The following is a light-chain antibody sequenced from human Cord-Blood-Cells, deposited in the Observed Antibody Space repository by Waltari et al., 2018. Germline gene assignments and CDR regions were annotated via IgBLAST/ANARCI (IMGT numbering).Light chain of an antibody. V-gene: IGLV2-23*01. Sequence: QSALTQPASVSGYPGQSITIPCTGTSSDGGCYNLVSWYQQHPGKAPKLMIYEGSKRPSGVSNRFSGSKSGNTASLTISGLQAEDEADYYCCSYAGSSYVVFGGGTKLTVL. CDR3: CSYAGSSYVV. CDR1: SSDGGCYNL. CDR2: EGS. J-gene: IGLJ2*01.